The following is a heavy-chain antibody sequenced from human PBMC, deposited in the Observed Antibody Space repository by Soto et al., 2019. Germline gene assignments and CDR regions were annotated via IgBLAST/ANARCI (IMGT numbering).Heavy chain of an antibody. CDR3: ARSQRNGAMDV. CDR1: GFTFSTYS. Sequence: EVHLVESGGGLVKPGGSLKVSCAASGFTFSTYSMNWVRQAPGKGLEWVSSITSTSSFIDYTDSVKGRFTISRDNAKNSRFLQMDSLRADDTAVYYCARSQRNGAMDVWGQGTTVTVSS. D-gene: IGHD2-8*01. CDR2: ITSTSSFI. J-gene: IGHJ6*02. V-gene: IGHV3-21*01.